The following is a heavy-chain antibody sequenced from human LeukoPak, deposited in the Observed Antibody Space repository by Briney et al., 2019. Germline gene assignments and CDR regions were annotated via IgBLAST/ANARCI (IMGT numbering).Heavy chain of an antibody. D-gene: IGHD3-3*01. CDR2: IYYSGST. CDR1: GGSISSTSYY. J-gene: IGHJ4*02. V-gene: IGHV4-39*07. Sequence: SETLSLTCTVSGGSISSTSYYWGWIRQPPGKGLEWIGSIYYSGSTYYNPSLKSRVTISVDTSKNQFSLKLSSVTAADTAVYYCARVRDFWSGYLDYWGQGTLVTVSS. CDR3: ARVRDFWSGYLDY.